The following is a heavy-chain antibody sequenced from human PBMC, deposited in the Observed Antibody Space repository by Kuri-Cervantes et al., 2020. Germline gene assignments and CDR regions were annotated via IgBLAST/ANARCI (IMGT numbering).Heavy chain of an antibody. V-gene: IGHV4-34*01. CDR2: IKHRGST. J-gene: IGHJ4*02. Sequence: SETLSLTCAVAGGSFSGYYWTWVRQSQGKGLEWIGEIKHRGSTNYNPSLKSRVTISVDTSKNQFFLKLSSVTAADTAVYYCARDFTGSDVLSDYWGQGTLVTVSS. D-gene: IGHD2-8*02. CDR3: ARDFTGSDVLSDY. CDR1: GGSFSGYY.